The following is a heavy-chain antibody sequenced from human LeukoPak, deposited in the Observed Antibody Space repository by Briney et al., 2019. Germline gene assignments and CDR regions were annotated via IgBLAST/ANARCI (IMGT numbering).Heavy chain of an antibody. CDR3: ARAEYCSSTSCYVIDP. CDR1: GGSTSSYY. J-gene: IGHJ5*02. CDR2: IYTSGST. Sequence: SETLSLTCTVSGGSTSSYYWSWIRQPAGKGLEWIGRIYTSGSTNYNPSLKSRVTMSVDTSKNQFSLKLSSVTAADTAVYYCARAEYCSSTSCYVIDPWGQGTLVTVSS. D-gene: IGHD2-2*01. V-gene: IGHV4-4*07.